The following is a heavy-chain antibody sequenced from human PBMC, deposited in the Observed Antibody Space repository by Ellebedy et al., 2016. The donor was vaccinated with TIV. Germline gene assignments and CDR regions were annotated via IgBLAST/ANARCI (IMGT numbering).Heavy chain of an antibody. D-gene: IGHD3-16*01. V-gene: IGHV3-23*01. J-gene: IGHJ3*02. CDR2: LSDSGGST. CDR3: VKDITSTATSFGGAFDI. CDR1: GFTFSIYA. Sequence: GGSLRLSXAASGFTFSIYAMSWVRQAPGKGLEWVSTLSDSGGSTYYADSVKGRFTISRDNSKNTLFLQINSLRPEDTAVYYCVKDITSTATSFGGAFDIWGQGTLVTVSS.